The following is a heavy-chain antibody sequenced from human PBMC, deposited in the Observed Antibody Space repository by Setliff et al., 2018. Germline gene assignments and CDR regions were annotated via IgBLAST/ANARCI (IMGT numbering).Heavy chain of an antibody. V-gene: IGHV3-23*03. J-gene: IGHJ4*02. CDR1: GFAFSSYA. CDR2: IYSGGSSP. D-gene: IGHD6-13*01. Sequence: PGGSLRLSCAASGFAFSSYAMSWVRQAPGKGLEWVSVIYSGGSSPYYADSVKGRFTISRDNSKNTLYLQMNSLRAEDTAVYHCAKEGAYSSSWSSTTFDFWGQGTLVTVSS. CDR3: AKEGAYSSSWSSTTFDF.